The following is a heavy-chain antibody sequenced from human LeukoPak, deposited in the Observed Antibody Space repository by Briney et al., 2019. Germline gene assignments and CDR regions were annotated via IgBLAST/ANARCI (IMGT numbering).Heavy chain of an antibody. Sequence: NPSETLSLTCTVSGGSISSYYWSWIRQPPGKGLEWIGRIYTSGSTNYNPSLKSRVTISVDTSKNQFSLKLSSVTAADTAVYYCARAHTSVVIRMVWGQGTLVTVSS. D-gene: IGHD3-22*01. J-gene: IGHJ4*02. V-gene: IGHV4-4*08. CDR2: IYTSGST. CDR1: GGSISSYY. CDR3: ARAHTSVVIRMV.